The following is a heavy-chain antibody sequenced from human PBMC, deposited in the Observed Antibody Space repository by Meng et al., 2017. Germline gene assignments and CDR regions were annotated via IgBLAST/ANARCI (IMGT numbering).Heavy chain of an antibody. J-gene: IGHJ4*02. CDR3: ARDHGPIDY. Sequence: QVRLGGAGIALCNPGGSLRLSCDASGFTFRYYYMSWIRQAQGKGLGWVSYISSSGSTRYYADSVKGRFTISRDNAKNALYLQMNSLRAEDTAVYYCARDHGPIDYWGQGTLVTVSS. CDR2: ISSSGSTR. CDR1: GFTFRYYY. V-gene: IGHV3-11*04.